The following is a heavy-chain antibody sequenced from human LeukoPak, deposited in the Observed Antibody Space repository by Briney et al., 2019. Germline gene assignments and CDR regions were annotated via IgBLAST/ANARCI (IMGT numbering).Heavy chain of an antibody. Sequence: GGSLRLSCAASGFTFSSYAMGWVRQLPGKGLEWVSVISGSGGTTYYADSVKGRFTISRENAKNSLYLQMNSLRAGDTAVYYCARVAKERVGGVYYFDYWGQGTLVTVSS. D-gene: IGHD1-1*01. CDR3: ARVAKERVGGVYYFDY. CDR1: GFTFSSYA. CDR2: ISGSGGTT. J-gene: IGHJ4*02. V-gene: IGHV3-23*01.